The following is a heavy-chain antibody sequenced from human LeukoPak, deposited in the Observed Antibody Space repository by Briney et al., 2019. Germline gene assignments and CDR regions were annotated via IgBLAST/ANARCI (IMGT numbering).Heavy chain of an antibody. J-gene: IGHJ5*02. V-gene: IGHV1-2*02. CDR2: INPNSGGT. CDR1: GYTFTGYY. CDR3: ARQKTQEDWFDP. Sequence: ATVKVSCKASGYTFTGYYMHWVRQAPGQGLEWMGWINPNSGGTNYAQKFQGRVTMTRDTSISTAYMELSRLTSDDTAVYYCARQKTQEDWFDPWGPGTLVTVSS.